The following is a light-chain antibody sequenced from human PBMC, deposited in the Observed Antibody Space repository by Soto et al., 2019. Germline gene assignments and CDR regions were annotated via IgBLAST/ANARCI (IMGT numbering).Light chain of an antibody. CDR3: QQYGSSLRT. V-gene: IGKV3-20*01. CDR2: AAS. J-gene: IGKJ1*01. Sequence: EIVLSQSPGTLSLSPGERATLSCRASQSVRSSYLAWYQQKPGQAPRLLIYAASSRATGIPDRFSGSGSGTDFTLTISRLEPEDFAVYYCQQYGSSLRTFGQRSKVDVK. CDR1: QSVRSSY.